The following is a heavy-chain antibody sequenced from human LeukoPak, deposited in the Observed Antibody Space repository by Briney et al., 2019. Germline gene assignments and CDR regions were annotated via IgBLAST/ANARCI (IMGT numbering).Heavy chain of an antibody. V-gene: IGHV3-30*03. CDR1: GFTFSSYS. Sequence: GGSLRLSCAASGFTFSSYSMNWVRQAPGKGLEWVAVISYDGSNKYYADSVKGRFTISRDNSKNTLYLQMNSLRAEDTAVYYCARDLSRYFDWLSALDYWGQGTLVTVSS. D-gene: IGHD3-9*01. J-gene: IGHJ4*02. CDR2: ISYDGSNK. CDR3: ARDLSRYFDWLSALDY.